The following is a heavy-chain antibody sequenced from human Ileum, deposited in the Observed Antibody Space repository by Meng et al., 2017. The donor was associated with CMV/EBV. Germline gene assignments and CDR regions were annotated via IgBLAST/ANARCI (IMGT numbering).Heavy chain of an antibody. CDR2: IYYSGST. CDR3: ARQENYYYGMDV. Sequence: GTGGSVSSGSYYWSWIRQPPGKGLEWIGYIYYSGSTNYNPSLKSRVTISVDTSKNQFSLKLSSVTAADTAVYYCARQENYYYGMDVWGQGTTVTVSS. V-gene: IGHV4-61*01. CDR1: GGSVSSGSYY. J-gene: IGHJ6*02.